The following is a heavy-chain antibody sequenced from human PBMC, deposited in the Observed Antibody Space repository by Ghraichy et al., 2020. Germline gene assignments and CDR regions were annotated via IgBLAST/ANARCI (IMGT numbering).Heavy chain of an antibody. Sequence: SVKVSCKASGFTFTSSAVQWVRQARGQRLEWIGWIVVGSGNTNYAQKFQERVTITRDMSTSTAYMELSSLRSEDTAVYYCAAGFRSSWLNYYYYGMDVWGQGTTVTVSS. CDR2: IVVGSGNT. D-gene: IGHD6-13*01. CDR1: GFTFTSSA. J-gene: IGHJ6*02. CDR3: AAGFRSSWLNYYYYGMDV. V-gene: IGHV1-58*01.